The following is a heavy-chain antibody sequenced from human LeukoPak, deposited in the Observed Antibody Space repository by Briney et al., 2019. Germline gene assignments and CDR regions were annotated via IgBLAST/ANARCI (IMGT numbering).Heavy chain of an antibody. CDR1: GYTFTGYY. D-gene: IGHD1-26*01. CDR3: ARAVLEWELRYYFDY. CDR2: INPNSGGT. Sequence: GASVKVSCKASGYTFTGYYMHWVRQAPGQGLEWMGWINPNSGGTNYAQKFQGRVTMTRDTSISTAYMELSRLRSDDTAVYYCARAVLEWELRYYFDYWGQGTLVTVSS. J-gene: IGHJ4*02. V-gene: IGHV1-2*02.